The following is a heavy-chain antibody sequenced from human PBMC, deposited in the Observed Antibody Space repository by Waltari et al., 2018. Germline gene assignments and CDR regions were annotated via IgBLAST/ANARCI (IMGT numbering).Heavy chain of an antibody. V-gene: IGHV3-53*01. D-gene: IGHD3-22*01. J-gene: IGHJ3*02. CDR3: ARPFLYDSSDEAFDI. CDR2: IDSGGST. Sequence: EVQLVESGGGLIQPGGSLRLSCAASGFTVSSNYMSWVRQAPGKGLGWVSVIDSGGSTSYADSWNGRFTISRDNSKNTLYLQMNSLRAEDTAVYYCARPFLYDSSDEAFDIWGQGTMVTVSS. CDR1: GFTVSSNY.